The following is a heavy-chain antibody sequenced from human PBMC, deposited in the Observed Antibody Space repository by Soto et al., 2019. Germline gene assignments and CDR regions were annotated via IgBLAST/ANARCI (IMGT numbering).Heavy chain of an antibody. J-gene: IGHJ4*02. CDR1: GYTFTSYG. CDR2: ISAYNSNT. D-gene: IGHD3-22*01. V-gene: IGHV1-18*01. CDR3: ERRPTYYYYSSGRVPNFAY. Sequence: ASVKVSFKASGYTFTSYGISWVRQAPGKGLEGMGLISAYNSNTNYPQKLQGRGTMTTDTSTSTDYMELRSLRSDDTAVYYCERRPTYYYYSSGRVPNFAYWGQGTLVTVSS.